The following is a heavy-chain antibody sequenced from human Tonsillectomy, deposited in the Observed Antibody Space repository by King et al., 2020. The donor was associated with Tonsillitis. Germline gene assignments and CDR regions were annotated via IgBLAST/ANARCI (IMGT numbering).Heavy chain of an antibody. CDR2: ISGSGDST. CDR3: ARSQRGYSYSYWYFDL. Sequence: VQLVESGGGLVQPGGSLRLSCAASGFTFSSYAMSWVRQAPGKGLELVSTISGSGDSTYYADSVKGRFAISRDSSKNTLSLQMNSLRAEDTAVFYCARSQRGYSYSYWYFDLWGRGTVITVSS. CDR1: GFTFSSYA. V-gene: IGHV3-23*04. D-gene: IGHD5-18*01. J-gene: IGHJ2*01.